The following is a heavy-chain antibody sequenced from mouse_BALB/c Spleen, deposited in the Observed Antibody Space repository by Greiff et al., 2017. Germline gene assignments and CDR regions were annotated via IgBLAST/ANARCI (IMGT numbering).Heavy chain of an antibody. CDR1: GFTFSSYY. Sequence: DVKLVESGGGLVKLGGSLKLSCAASGFTFSSYYMSWVRQTPEKRLELVAAINSNGGSTYYPDTVKGRFTISRDNAKNTLYLQMSSLKSEDTALYYCANYGSSAMDYWGQGTSVTVSS. CDR3: ANYGSSAMDY. D-gene: IGHD1-1*01. CDR2: INSNGGST. V-gene: IGHV5-6-2*01. J-gene: IGHJ4*01.